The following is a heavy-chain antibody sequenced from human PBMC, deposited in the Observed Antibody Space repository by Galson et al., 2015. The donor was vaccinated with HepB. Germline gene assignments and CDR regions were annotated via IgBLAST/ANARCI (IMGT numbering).Heavy chain of an antibody. CDR2: IDIRYRT. CDR1: EFSLNDYY. CDR3: ARDQGHFDV. V-gene: IGHV3-66*01. J-gene: IGHJ2*01. Sequence: SLRLSCAASEFSLNDYYMNWVRQAPGKGLEWVSLIDIRYRTKYADSVKGRFAVSRDSSKNTLYLQINSLRAEDTAVYYCARDQGHFDVWGRGTLVTVSS.